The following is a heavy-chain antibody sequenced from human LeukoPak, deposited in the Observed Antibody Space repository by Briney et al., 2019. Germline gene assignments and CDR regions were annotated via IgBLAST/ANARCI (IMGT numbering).Heavy chain of an antibody. Sequence: PSETLSLTFTVSGGPISSGSYYWGWIRQSAGKGLDWIGRTHTSGSTNYNPSLKSRVTMSLHTSKNQFSLKLSSVTAADTAVYYCARHLAYCGGDCYSIDYWGQGTLVTVSS. CDR1: GGPISSGSYY. CDR3: ARHLAYCGGDCYSIDY. D-gene: IGHD2-21*02. V-gene: IGHV4-61*02. J-gene: IGHJ4*02. CDR2: THTSGST.